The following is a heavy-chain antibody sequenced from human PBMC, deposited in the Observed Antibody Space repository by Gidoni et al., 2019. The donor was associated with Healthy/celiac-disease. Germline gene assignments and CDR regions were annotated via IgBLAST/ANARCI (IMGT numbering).Heavy chain of an antibody. Sequence: QVQLVQSGAEVKKPGASVKVSCKVSGYTFTSYAMHWVRQAPGQRLEWMGWINAGNGNTKYSQKFQGRVTITRDTSASTAYMELSSLRSEDTAVYYCARVMSGDSRGGMDVWGQGTTVTVSS. CDR2: INAGNGNT. V-gene: IGHV1-3*01. CDR3: ARVMSGDSRGGMDV. D-gene: IGHD2-21*02. CDR1: GYTFTSYA. J-gene: IGHJ6*02.